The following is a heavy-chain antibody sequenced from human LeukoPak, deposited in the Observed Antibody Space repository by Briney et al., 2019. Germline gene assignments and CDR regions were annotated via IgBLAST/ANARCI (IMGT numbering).Heavy chain of an antibody. D-gene: IGHD3-22*01. J-gene: IGHJ3*02. CDR3: ASSLYDSGGYWAFDI. Sequence: SETLSLTCTVSGGSISSYYWSWIRQPPGKGLEWIGYIYYSGSTNYNPSLKSRVTISVDTSKNQFSLKLSSVTAADTAVYYCASSLYDSGGYWAFDIWGQGTMVTVSS. CDR2: IYYSGST. V-gene: IGHV4-59*01. CDR1: GGSISSYY.